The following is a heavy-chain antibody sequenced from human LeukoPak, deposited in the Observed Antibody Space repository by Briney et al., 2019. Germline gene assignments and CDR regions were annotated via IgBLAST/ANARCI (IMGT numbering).Heavy chain of an antibody. J-gene: IGHJ4*02. CDR1: GFTFSSYA. CDR2: ISGYGGSP. V-gene: IGHV3-23*01. Sequence: GGSLRLSCAASGFTFSSYAMSWVRQAPGKGLEWVSAISGYGGSPFYADSVKGRFTISRDNSKSTLYLQINSLRAEDTALYYSAKASVLAGTGSTLDWGQGTLVTVYS. D-gene: IGHD6-19*01. CDR3: AKASVLAGTGSTLD.